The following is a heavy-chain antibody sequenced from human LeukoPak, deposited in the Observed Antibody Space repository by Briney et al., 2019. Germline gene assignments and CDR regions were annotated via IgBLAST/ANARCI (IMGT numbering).Heavy chain of an antibody. J-gene: IGHJ4*02. Sequence: SETLSLTCAVYGGSFSGYYWSWIRQPPGKGLEWIGEINHSGSTNYNPPLKSRVTISVDTSKTQFSLRLSSVTAADTAVYYCARGGAREWLVLGFWGQGTLVTVSS. CDR3: ARGGAREWLVLGF. V-gene: IGHV4-34*01. CDR1: GGSFSGYY. CDR2: INHSGST. D-gene: IGHD6-19*01.